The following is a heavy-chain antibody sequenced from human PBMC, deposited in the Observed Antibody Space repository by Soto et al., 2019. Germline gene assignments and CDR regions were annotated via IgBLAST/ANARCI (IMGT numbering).Heavy chain of an antibody. Sequence: PGGPLDLSLQPPGCPFSAYPMRWIRQAQGKGLEWVAVISYDGSNKYYADSVKGRFTISRDNSKNTLYLQMNSLRAEDTAVYYCARVVAAADLSRLIDYWGQGTLVTVSS. V-gene: IGHV3-30-3*01. J-gene: IGHJ4*02. D-gene: IGHD6-13*01. CDR3: ARVVAAADLSRLIDY. CDR1: GCPFSAYP. CDR2: ISYDGSNK.